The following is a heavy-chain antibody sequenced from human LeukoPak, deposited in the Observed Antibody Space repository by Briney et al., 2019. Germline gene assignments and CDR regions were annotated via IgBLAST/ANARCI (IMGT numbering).Heavy chain of an antibody. V-gene: IGHV4-4*07. D-gene: IGHD3-22*01. Sequence: PSETLSLXCTVSGGSISSYYWSWSRQPAGKGLEWIGRIYTSGSTNYNPSLKSRVTMSVDTSKNQFSLKLSSVTAADTAVYYCASAYYDSSGYYSVDYWGQGTLVTVSS. CDR2: IYTSGST. CDR1: GGSISSYY. J-gene: IGHJ4*02. CDR3: ASAYYDSSGYYSVDY.